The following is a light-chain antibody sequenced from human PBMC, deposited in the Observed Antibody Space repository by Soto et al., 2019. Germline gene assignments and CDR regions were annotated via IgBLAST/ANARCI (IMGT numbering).Light chain of an antibody. CDR3: AAWDDSLSAHVV. J-gene: IGLJ2*01. CDR2: RNN. CDR1: SSNIGSNY. Sequence: QSVLTQPPSASGTPGQRVTISCSGSSSNIGSNYVYWYQQLPGTAPKLLIYRNNQRPSGVPDRFSGSKSGTSASLAISGRRYEDEADYYCAAWDDSLSAHVVFGGGTKVTVL. V-gene: IGLV1-47*01.